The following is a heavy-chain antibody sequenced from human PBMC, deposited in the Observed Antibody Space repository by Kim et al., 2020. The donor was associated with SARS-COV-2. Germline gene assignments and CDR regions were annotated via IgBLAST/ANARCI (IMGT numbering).Heavy chain of an antibody. D-gene: IGHD6-13*01. CDR1: GYTFTSYG. Sequence: ASVKVSCKASGYTFTSYGISWVRQAPGQGLEWMGWISAYNGNTNHAQKLQGRVTMTTDTSTSTAYMELRSLRSDDTAVYYCARVSFAAAGPPRGGMDVWGQGTTVTVSS. CDR3: ARVSFAAAGPPRGGMDV. J-gene: IGHJ6*02. CDR2: ISAYNGNT. V-gene: IGHV1-18*01.